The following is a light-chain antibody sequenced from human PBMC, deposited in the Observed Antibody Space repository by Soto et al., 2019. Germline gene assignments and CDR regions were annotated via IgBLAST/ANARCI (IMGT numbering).Light chain of an antibody. CDR2: EVS. CDR1: SSDVGGYNY. Sequence: QSVLTQPASVSGSPGQSITISCTGTSSDVGGYNYVSWYQQHPGNAPKLMIYEVSNRPSGVSNRFSGSKSGNTASLTISGLQAEDEADYYCSSYTSSSTLGFGGGTKLTVL. J-gene: IGLJ2*01. CDR3: SSYTSSSTLG. V-gene: IGLV2-14*01.